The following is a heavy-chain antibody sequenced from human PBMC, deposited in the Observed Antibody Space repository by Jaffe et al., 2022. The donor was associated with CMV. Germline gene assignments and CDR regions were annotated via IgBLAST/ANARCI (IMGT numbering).Heavy chain of an antibody. CDR2: IRNKPSSYST. CDR1: GFTFSDHY. Sequence: EVQLVESGGGLVQPGGSLSLSCATSGFTFSDHYMDWVRQAPGKGLEWVGRIRNKPSSYSTEYAASVKGRFTISRDDSKNSLYLQMNSLKIEDTAVYYCARVPPGTQWRNDYWGQGTLVTVSS. J-gene: IGHJ4*02. V-gene: IGHV3-72*01. D-gene: IGHD6-19*01. CDR3: ARVPPGTQWRNDY.